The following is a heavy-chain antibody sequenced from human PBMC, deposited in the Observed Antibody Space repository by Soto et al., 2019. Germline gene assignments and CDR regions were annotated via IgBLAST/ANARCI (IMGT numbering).Heavy chain of an antibody. CDR3: ARRLTYCSSTSCQTYFDY. CDR1: GGSISSSSYY. CDR2: IYYSGST. D-gene: IGHD2-2*01. V-gene: IGHV4-39*01. J-gene: IGHJ4*02. Sequence: PSETLSLTCTVSGGSISSSSYYWGWIRQPPGKGLEWIGSIYYSGSTYYNPSLKSRVTISVDTSKNQFSLKLSSVTAADTAVYYCARRLTYCSSTSCQTYFDYWGQGTLVTVSS.